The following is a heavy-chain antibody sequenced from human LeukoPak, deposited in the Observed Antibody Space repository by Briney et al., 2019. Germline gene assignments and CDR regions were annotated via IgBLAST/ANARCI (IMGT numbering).Heavy chain of an antibody. J-gene: IGHJ4*02. CDR2: TSSNGYTT. CDR3: ARAPSSRFVDY. CDR1: GFTFSNYA. Sequence: GGSLRLSCAASGFTFSNYAMSWVRQAPGKGLEYVSATSSNGYTTYYANSVKGRFTISRDNSKNTLYLQMGSLTAEDMAVYFCARAPSSRFVDYWGQGTLVTVSS. V-gene: IGHV3-64*01. D-gene: IGHD3-10*01.